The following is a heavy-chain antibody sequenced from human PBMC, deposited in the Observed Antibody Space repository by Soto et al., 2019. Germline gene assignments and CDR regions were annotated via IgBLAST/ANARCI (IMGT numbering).Heavy chain of an antibody. V-gene: IGHV4-30-2*02. D-gene: IGHD5-18*01. J-gene: IGHJ4*02. CDR2: TYHSRNP. Sequence: SETLSLTCDVSGDTISTGGYTWAWIRQPPGKALEWIGHTYHSRNPYYNPSLKSRVIISVDRSKNQFSLKLSSVTAADTAVYYCSWTLXSYGPRFDFWGQGTLVTVSS. CDR3: SWTLXSYGPRFDF. CDR1: GDTISTGGYT.